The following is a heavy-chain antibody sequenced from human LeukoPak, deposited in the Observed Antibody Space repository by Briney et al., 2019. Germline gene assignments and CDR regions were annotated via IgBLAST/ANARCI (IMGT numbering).Heavy chain of an antibody. J-gene: IGHJ4*02. Sequence: GGSLRLSCAASGFTFNSYSMNWVRQTPGKGLECVSTISGSGGSTYYADSVKGRFTISRDNSKNTLYLQMNTLRAEDTAIYFCARDREWLRPQDYWGQGTLVTVSS. CDR3: ARDREWLRPQDY. CDR1: GFTFNSYS. D-gene: IGHD5-12*01. CDR2: ISGSGGST. V-gene: IGHV3-23*01.